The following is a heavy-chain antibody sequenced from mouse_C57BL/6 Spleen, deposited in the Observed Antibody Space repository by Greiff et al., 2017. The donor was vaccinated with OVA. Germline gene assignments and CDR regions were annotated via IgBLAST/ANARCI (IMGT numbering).Heavy chain of an antibody. J-gene: IGHJ4*01. CDR1: GFSFTTYA. Sequence: EVKLVASGGGFVQPKGSLKLSCAASGFSFTTYAMNWVRQATGTGLEWVARIRSKSNNYATYYADSDNDRFPSSRDDTECMLYLQVNNSKTQDTAKYYCVRLGIYYGNRYYAMDYWGQGTSVTVSS. CDR2: IRSKSNNYAT. D-gene: IGHD2-1*01. V-gene: IGHV10-1*01. CDR3: VRLGIYYGNRYYAMDY.